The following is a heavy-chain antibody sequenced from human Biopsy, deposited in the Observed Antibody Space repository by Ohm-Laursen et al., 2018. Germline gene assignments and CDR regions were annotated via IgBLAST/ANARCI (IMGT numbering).Heavy chain of an antibody. CDR1: GGTFSNSA. Sequence: GASVKVSCKVSGGTFSNSAISWARQAPGQGLEWMGGIITFFRTVNYAQNFQGRLTITADEFTDTAYMELRSLRSEDTAVYYCAPQTPRDPDILTGAYHYDMAVWGQGTTVTVSS. CDR2: IITFFRTV. J-gene: IGHJ6*02. V-gene: IGHV1-69*13. D-gene: IGHD3-9*01. CDR3: APQTPRDPDILTGAYHYDMAV.